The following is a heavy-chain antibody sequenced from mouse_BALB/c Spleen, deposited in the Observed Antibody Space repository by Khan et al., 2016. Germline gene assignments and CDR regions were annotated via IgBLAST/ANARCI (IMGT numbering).Heavy chain of an antibody. CDR3: ARVWGDY. J-gene: IGHJ4*01. CDR1: GFSLTGYG. V-gene: IGHV2-6-7*01. CDR2: IWGDGST. Sequence: VQLQESGPGLVAPSQSLSITCTVSGFSLTGYGVNWVRQPPGKGLEWLGMIWGDGSTDYNSALKSRLSISKDNSKSPVFLKMNSLQTDDTAKYCCARVWGDYWGQGTSVTVSS. D-gene: IGHD1-1*02.